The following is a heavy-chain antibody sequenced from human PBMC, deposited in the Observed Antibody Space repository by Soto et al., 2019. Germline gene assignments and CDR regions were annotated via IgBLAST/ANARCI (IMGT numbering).Heavy chain of an antibody. J-gene: IGHJ6*04. CDR3: ARYDCTGPYCYSSHGNYGVDV. CDR1: GFTFNTYG. V-gene: IGHV3-33*01. Sequence: QVQLVESGGGVVQPGGSLRLSCTASGFTFNTYGMHWVRQAPGKGLEWVAIIWYDGSNKFYADSVKGRFTISRDNTKNTIYMKMNSLKVEDTAVYYCARYDCTGPYCYSSHGNYGVDVWGKGTTVTVPS. D-gene: IGHD2-15*01. CDR2: IWYDGSNK.